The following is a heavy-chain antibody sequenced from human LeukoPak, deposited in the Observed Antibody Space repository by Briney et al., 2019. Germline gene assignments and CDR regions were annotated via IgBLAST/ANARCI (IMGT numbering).Heavy chain of an antibody. Sequence: GASVKVSCRASGGTFCSYAISWVRQAPGQGLEWMGGIIPIFGTANYAQKFQGRVTITADESTSTAYMELSSLRSEDTAVYYCARGMITFGGVISYAFDIWGQGTMVTVSS. J-gene: IGHJ3*02. CDR3: ARGMITFGGVISYAFDI. CDR1: GGTFCSYA. D-gene: IGHD3-16*02. CDR2: IIPIFGTA. V-gene: IGHV1-69*01.